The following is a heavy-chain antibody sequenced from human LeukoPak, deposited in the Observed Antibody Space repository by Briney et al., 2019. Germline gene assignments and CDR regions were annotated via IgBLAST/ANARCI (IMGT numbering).Heavy chain of an antibody. CDR2: IYYTGST. CDR1: GGSISSSS. J-gene: IGHJ3*02. V-gene: IGHV4-59*08. D-gene: IGHD7-27*01. Sequence: SETLSLTCTLSGGSISSSSWSWIRQPPGKGLELIGYIYYTGSTNYNPSLKSRVTISLDTSKNQFSLKLTSVTAADTAVYYCARRINWGSQSNGAFDIWGQGTMVTVSS. CDR3: ARRINWGSQSNGAFDI.